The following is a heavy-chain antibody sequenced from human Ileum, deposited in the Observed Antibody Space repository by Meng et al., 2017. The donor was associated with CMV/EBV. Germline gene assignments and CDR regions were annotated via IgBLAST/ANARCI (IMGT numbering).Heavy chain of an antibody. Sequence: HVQRQGSGPGLVKPSQTLSLTCTVSGASITNDDYYWSWIRQPPGKGLEWIGYIYYNGITYYNPSLKSRIAILVDTSKSQFSLIVSSVTAADTAVYYCAKYSGPSRWFDPWGQGTLVTVSS. CDR2: IYYNGIT. J-gene: IGHJ5*02. CDR3: AKYSGPSRWFDP. D-gene: IGHD5-12*01. V-gene: IGHV4-30-4*01. CDR1: GASITNDDYY.